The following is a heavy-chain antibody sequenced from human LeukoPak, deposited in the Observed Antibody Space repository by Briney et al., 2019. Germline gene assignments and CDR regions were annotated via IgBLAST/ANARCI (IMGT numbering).Heavy chain of an antibody. CDR1: GFTFSRCG. D-gene: IGHD5-24*01. J-gene: IGHJ4*02. CDR2: ITYDGQNE. CDR3: TRVGYIDEGIDY. Sequence: HPGGSLRLSCVGSGFTFSRCGMHWVRQAPGKGLEWMGVITYDGQNEYNGDSVKGRFTISRDISRNKLYLQMNSLRAEDTAIYYCTRVGYIDEGIDYWGQGTLVTVSS. V-gene: IGHV3-30*12.